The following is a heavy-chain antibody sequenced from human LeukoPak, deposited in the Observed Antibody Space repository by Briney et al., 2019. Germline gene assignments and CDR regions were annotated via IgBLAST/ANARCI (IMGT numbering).Heavy chain of an antibody. J-gene: IGHJ4*02. CDR3: ARVGYESSGYYYFDY. CDR2: INPNSGGT. V-gene: IGHV1-2*02. Sequence: ASVKVSCKASGYTFTGYYMHWVRQAPGQGLEWMGWINPNSGGTNYAQKFQGRVTMTRDTSISTAYMELSRLRSDDTAVYYCARVGYESSGYYYFDYWGQGTLVTVSS. CDR1: GYTFTGYY. D-gene: IGHD3-22*01.